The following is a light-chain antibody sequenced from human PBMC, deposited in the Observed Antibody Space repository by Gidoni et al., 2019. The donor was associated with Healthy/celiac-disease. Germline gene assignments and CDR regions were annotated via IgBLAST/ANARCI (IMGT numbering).Light chain of an antibody. V-gene: IGKV3-20*01. J-gene: IGKJ3*01. CDR2: VAS. Sequence: DIVLTMSPGTLSLSPGARATLSCRASQRVSSSYLAWYQQKPGQAPRLLIYVASSRATGIPDRFSGSGSGTDFTLTISRLEPEDFAVYYCQQYGSSPFTFGAXTKVDIK. CDR1: QRVSSSY. CDR3: QQYGSSPFT.